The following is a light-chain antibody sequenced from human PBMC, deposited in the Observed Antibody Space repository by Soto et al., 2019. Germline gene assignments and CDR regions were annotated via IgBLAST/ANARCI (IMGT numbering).Light chain of an antibody. J-gene: IGKJ1*01. CDR3: QQANSYPWT. CDR2: GSS. Sequence: DIQMTQSPSSVSASVGDSVTITCRASQGVSDWVAWYQQKPGEAPKLLIYGSSSLLSGVPSRFSGTRSGTDFTLTISSQQPEDFATYYCQQANSYPWTFGQGTKVEIE. V-gene: IGKV1-12*01. CDR1: QGVSDW.